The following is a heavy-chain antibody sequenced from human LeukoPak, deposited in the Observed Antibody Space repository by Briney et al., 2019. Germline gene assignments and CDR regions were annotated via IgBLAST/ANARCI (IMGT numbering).Heavy chain of an antibody. CDR2: IYNSTT. CDR1: SGVTSGGECD. D-gene: IGHD4-23*01. V-gene: IGHV4-30-4*01. CDR3: ASYRVNDGCRGS. Sequence: SQTLPLTCTASSGVTSGGECDCSWFRQPPRKGREWSGYIYNSTTYCYTSLTSSVSVSEDTTNNHFSLKVNSVTAADTAVYYCASYRVNDGCRGSWGQGTLVTVSS. J-gene: IGHJ5*02.